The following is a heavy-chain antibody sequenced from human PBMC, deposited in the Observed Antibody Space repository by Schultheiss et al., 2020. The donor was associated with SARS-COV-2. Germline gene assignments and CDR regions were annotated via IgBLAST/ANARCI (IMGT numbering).Heavy chain of an antibody. Sequence: ASVKVSCKASGYTFTSYDINWVRQAPGQGLEWMGWINPNRGGTNYAQKFQGRVTMTRDTSISTAYMELSRVRSDDTAVYYCARRVSGTYNFDHWGQGTLVTVSS. V-gene: IGHV1-2*02. CDR3: ARRVSGTYNFDH. CDR1: GYTFTSYD. J-gene: IGHJ4*02. D-gene: IGHD1-26*01. CDR2: INPNRGGT.